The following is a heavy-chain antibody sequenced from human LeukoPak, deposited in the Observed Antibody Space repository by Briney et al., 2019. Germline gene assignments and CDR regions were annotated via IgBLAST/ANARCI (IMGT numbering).Heavy chain of an antibody. Sequence: SETLSLTCTVSGGSVSSGSYYWSWIRQSPGKGLEWIGYIYYSGSTNYNPSLESRVTISVDTSKNQFSLKLSSVTAADTAVYYCAKGYCRGGSCSAYSFDYWGQGTLVTVSS. J-gene: IGHJ4*02. CDR3: AKGYCRGGSCSAYSFDY. CDR1: GGSVSSGSYY. D-gene: IGHD2-15*01. V-gene: IGHV4-61*01. CDR2: IYYSGST.